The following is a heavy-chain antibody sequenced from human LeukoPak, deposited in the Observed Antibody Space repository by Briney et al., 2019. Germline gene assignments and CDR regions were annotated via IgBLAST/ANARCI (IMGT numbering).Heavy chain of an antibody. CDR2: IRYDGSNK. CDR3: AKDLRYSSNHYYYYGMDV. J-gene: IGHJ6*02. V-gene: IGHV3-30*02. CDR1: GFTFSSYG. D-gene: IGHD6-13*01. Sequence: GGSLRLSCAASGFTFSSYGMHWVRQAPGKGLEWVAFIRYDGSNKYYADSVKGRFTISRDNSKNTLYLQMNSLRAEDTAVYYCAKDLRYSSNHYYYYGMDVWGQGTTVTVSS.